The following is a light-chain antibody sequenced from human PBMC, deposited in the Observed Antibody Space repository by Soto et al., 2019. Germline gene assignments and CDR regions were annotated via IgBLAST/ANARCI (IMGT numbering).Light chain of an antibody. Sequence: DIQMTQSPSTLSASVGDRVTITCRASQSLSTRLAWYQQKPGKAPKLLIYDASSLESGVPSRFSGSGSGTEFTLTISSPQPDDFATYYCQQYNSYWTFGQGTKVDIK. CDR3: QQYNSYWT. CDR2: DAS. CDR1: QSLSTR. J-gene: IGKJ1*01. V-gene: IGKV1-5*01.